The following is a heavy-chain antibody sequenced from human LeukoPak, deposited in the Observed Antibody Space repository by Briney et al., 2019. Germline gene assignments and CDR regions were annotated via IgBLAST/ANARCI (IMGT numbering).Heavy chain of an antibody. V-gene: IGHV1-18*01. CDR2: ISAYNGNT. CDR3: ARPAGCSGGSCYSSYTSNYGMDV. Sequence: GASVKVSCKASGYTFTSYGISWVRQAPGQGLEWMGWISAYNGNTNYAQKFQGRVTMTRNTSISTAYMELSSLRSEDTAVYYCARPAGCSGGSCYSSYTSNYGMDVWGQGTTVAVSS. D-gene: IGHD2-15*01. CDR1: GYTFTSYG. J-gene: IGHJ6*02.